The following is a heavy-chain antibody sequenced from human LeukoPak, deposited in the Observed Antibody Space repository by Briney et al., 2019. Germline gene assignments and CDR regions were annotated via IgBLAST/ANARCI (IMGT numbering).Heavy chain of an antibody. CDR1: GYTFTSYD. J-gene: IGHJ4*02. Sequence: GASVKVSCKASGYTFTSYDINWVRQATGQGLEWMGWINPNSGGTNYAQKFQGRVTITADESTSTAYMELSSLRSEDTAVYYCAREGGDDYGDYLFDYWGQGTLVTVSS. CDR3: AREGGDDYGDYLFDY. V-gene: IGHV1-8*01. CDR2: INPNSGGT. D-gene: IGHD4-17*01.